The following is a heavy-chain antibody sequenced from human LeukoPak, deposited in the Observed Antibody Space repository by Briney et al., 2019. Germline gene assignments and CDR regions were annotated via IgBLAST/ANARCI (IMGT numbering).Heavy chain of an antibody. D-gene: IGHD2-2*01. CDR3: AGRLVTAASFDY. V-gene: IGHV3-66*01. Sequence: GGSLRLSCAASEFTVSSNYMTWARQAPGKGLEWVSLINSGGSTYYADSVKGRFTISRDYSKNTLSLQMNSLRAEDTAMYYCAGRLVTAASFDYWGQGALVTVSS. J-gene: IGHJ4*02. CDR2: INSGGST. CDR1: EFTVSSNY.